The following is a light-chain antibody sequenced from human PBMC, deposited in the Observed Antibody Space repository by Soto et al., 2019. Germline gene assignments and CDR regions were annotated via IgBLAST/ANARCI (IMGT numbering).Light chain of an antibody. J-gene: IGLJ1*01. V-gene: IGLV2-14*01. CDR2: EVT. CDR1: RSDVGDNNR. CDR3: SSYTNINTRACV. Sequence: QSVLTQPASVSGSPGQSISISCTGTRSDVGDNNRVSWYQQHPGKAPKLIIYEVTDRPSGVSNRFSGSKSGNTASLTISGLQAEDEAEYYCSSYTNINTRACVFGTGTKVTVL.